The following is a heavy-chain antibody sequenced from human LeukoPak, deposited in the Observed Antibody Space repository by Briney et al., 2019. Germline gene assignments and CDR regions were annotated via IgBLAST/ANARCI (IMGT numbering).Heavy chain of an antibody. J-gene: IGHJ6*02. Sequence: ASVKVSCKASGGTFSSYAISWARQAPGQGLEWMGGIIPIFGTANYAQKFQGRVTITADESTSTAYMELSSLRSEDTAVYYCARGRHYSRYYYYGMDVWGQGTTVTVSS. CDR2: IIPIFGTA. D-gene: IGHD4-11*01. V-gene: IGHV1-69*13. CDR3: ARGRHYSRYYYYGMDV. CDR1: GGTFSSYA.